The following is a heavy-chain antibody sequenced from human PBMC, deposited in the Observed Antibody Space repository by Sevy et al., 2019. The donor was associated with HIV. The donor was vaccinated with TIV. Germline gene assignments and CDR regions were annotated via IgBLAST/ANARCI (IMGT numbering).Heavy chain of an antibody. D-gene: IGHD6-13*01. CDR3: AALKLYYMDF. V-gene: IGHV3-73*01. CDR2: IRSKPNNYVT. Sequence: GGSLRLSCAASGFTFSGSAVHWVRQASGKGLEWIGRIRSKPNNYVTAYAASVKGRFTISIDDSTNKAYLQMNSLKTADTAIYYCAALKLYYMDFWGKGTTVTVSS. CDR1: GFTFSGSA. J-gene: IGHJ6*03.